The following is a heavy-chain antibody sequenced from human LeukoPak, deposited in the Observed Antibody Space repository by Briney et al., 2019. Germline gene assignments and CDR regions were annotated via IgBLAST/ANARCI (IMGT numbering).Heavy chain of an antibody. J-gene: IGHJ6*02. CDR1: GFTVSSNY. CDR2: IYSGGST. V-gene: IGHV3-53*01. CDR3: ARVGYGDYYYYYGMDV. D-gene: IGHD4-17*01. Sequence: PGGSLRLSCAVSGFTVSSNYMSWGRQAPGKGLEWVSVIYSGGSTYYADSVKCRFTISRDNSKNTLYLQMNSLRAEDTAVYYCARVGYGDYYYYYGMDVWGQGTTVTVSS.